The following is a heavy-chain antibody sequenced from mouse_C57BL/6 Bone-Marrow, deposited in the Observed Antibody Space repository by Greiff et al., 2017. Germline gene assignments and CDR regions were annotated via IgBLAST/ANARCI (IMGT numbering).Heavy chain of an antibody. J-gene: IGHJ2*01. CDR2: IYPGDGDT. V-gene: IGHV1-82*01. CDR1: GYAFSSSW. CDR3: ARDGYYDFDY. Sequence: QVQLQQSGPELVKPGASVKISCKASGYAFSSSWMNWVKQRPGKGLEWIGRIYPGDGDTNYNGKFKGKATLTADKSSSTAYMQLSSLTSEDSAVYFCARDGYYDFDYWGQVTTLTVSS. D-gene: IGHD2-3*01.